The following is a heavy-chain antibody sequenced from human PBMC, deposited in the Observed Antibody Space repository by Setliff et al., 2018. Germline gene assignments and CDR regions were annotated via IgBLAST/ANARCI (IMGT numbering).Heavy chain of an antibody. V-gene: IGHV4-59*08. CDR2: IYYSGST. D-gene: IGHD2-2*01. Sequence: SETLSLTCTVSGGSISSYYWIWIRQPPGKGLEWIGYIYYSGSTNYNPSLKSRVTISVDTSKNQFSLKLSSVTAADTAVYYCARLTTIRDAFDIWGQGTMVTVSS. CDR3: ARLTTIRDAFDI. CDR1: GGSISSYY. J-gene: IGHJ3*02.